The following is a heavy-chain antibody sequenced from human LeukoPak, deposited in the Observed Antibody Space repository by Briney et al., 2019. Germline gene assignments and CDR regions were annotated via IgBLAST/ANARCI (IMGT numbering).Heavy chain of an antibody. CDR2: IIPILGIA. Sequence: ASVKVSCKASGGTFSSYAISWVRQAPGQGLEWMGRIIPILGIANYAQKFQGRVTITADKSTSTAYMELSSLRSEDTAVYYCAMVYGDYAPNWFDPWGQGALVTVSS. D-gene: IGHD4-17*01. CDR1: GGTFSSYA. V-gene: IGHV1-69*04. J-gene: IGHJ5*02. CDR3: AMVYGDYAPNWFDP.